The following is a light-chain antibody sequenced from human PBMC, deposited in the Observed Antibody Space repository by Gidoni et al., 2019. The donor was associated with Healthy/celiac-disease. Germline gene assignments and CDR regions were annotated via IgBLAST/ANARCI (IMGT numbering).Light chain of an antibody. CDR1: SSDVGSYNR. V-gene: IGLV2-18*02. J-gene: IGLJ1*01. CDR3: SSYTSSSSYV. CDR2: EVS. Sequence: QSALTQPPSVSGSPGPSDTISCTGTSSDVGSYNRVSWYQQPPGTAPKLMIYEVSNRPSGVPDRFSGSKSGNTASLTISGLQAEDEADYYCSSYTSSSSYVFGTGTKVTVL.